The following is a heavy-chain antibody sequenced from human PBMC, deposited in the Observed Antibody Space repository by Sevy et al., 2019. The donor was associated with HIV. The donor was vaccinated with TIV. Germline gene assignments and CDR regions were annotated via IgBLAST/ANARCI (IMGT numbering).Heavy chain of an antibody. J-gene: IGHJ3*02. Sequence: GESLKISCKGSGYSFPXYWIGWVRQMPGKGLEWMGIIYPGXSDTRDSPSFQGQVTISADKSISTAYLQWSSLKASDTAIYYCARTFREXLGXXXXXXWGXXXMVTVSS. D-gene: IGHD3-10*01. V-gene: IGHV5-51*01. CDR2: IYPGXSDT. CDR3: ARTFREXLGXXXXXX. CDR1: GYSFPXYW.